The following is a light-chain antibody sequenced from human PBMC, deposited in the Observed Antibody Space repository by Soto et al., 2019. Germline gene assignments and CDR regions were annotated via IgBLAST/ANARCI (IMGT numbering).Light chain of an antibody. CDR2: EVS. CDR3: SSYTSSSTLV. J-gene: IGLJ1*01. V-gene: IGLV2-14*01. CDR1: SSDVGGYNY. Sequence: QSVLTQPASVSGSPGQSITISCTGTSSDVGGYNYVPWYQQHPGKAPKLMIYEVSNRPSGVSNRFSGSKSGNTASLTISGLQAEDEADYYCSSYTSSSTLVFGNGTKVTVL.